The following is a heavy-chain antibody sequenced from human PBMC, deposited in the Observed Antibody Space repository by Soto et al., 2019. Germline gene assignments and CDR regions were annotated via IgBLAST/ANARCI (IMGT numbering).Heavy chain of an antibody. V-gene: IGHV1-69*01. J-gene: IGHJ4*02. D-gene: IGHD2-8*01. CDR3: ARAFTACRTHGVCPTEFDY. Sequence: QVQLVQSGAEVKKPGSSVKVSCKASGGTFSSYAISWVRQAPGQGLEWMGGIIPIFGTANYAQKFQGRVTITADESTSTAYMELSSLRSEDTAVYYCARAFTACRTHGVCPTEFDYWGQGTLVTVSS. CDR1: GGTFSSYA. CDR2: IIPIFGTA.